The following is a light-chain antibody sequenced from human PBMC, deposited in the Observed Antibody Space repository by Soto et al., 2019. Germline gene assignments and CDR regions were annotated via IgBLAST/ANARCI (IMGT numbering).Light chain of an antibody. Sequence: GDRVTITCRASQSISSWLAWYQQKPGKAPKLLIYDASSLKSGVPSRFSGSGSGTEFTLTISSLQPDDVATYYCQHYNSYSEAFGQGTKVDIK. J-gene: IGKJ1*01. CDR1: QSISSW. V-gene: IGKV1-5*01. CDR2: DAS. CDR3: QHYNSYSEA.